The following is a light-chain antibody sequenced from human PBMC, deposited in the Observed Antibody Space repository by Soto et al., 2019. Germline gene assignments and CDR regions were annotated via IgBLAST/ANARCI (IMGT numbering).Light chain of an antibody. CDR3: AAWDDSLCGWV. CDR2: RND. V-gene: IGLV1-47*01. Sequence: QSVLTQPPSASGTPGQRVTISCSGSSSNIGSNYVYWYQQLPGTAPKLLIYRNDPRPSGVPDRFSGSKSGTSASLAISGLRSEDEADYYCAAWDDSLCGWVFGGGTKLTVL. CDR1: SSNIGSNY. J-gene: IGLJ3*02.